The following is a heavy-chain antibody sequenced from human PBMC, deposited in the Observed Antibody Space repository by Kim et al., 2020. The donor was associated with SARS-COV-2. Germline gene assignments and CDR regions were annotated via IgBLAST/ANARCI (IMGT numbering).Heavy chain of an antibody. Sequence: ASVKVSCKVSGYTLTELSMHWARQAPGKGLEWMGGFDPEDGETIYAQKFQGRVTMTEDTSTDTAYMELSSLRSEDTAVYYCATSPGVWSGYSANWFDPWGQGTLVTVSS. J-gene: IGHJ5*02. CDR3: ATSPGVWSGYSANWFDP. D-gene: IGHD3-3*01. CDR1: GYTLTELS. CDR2: FDPEDGET. V-gene: IGHV1-24*01.